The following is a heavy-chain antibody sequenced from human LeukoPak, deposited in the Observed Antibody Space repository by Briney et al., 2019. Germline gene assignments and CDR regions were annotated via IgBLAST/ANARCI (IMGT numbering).Heavy chain of an antibody. CDR3: ARRLRYFDWLFAYYFDY. CDR2: MNPNSGNI. V-gene: IGHV1-8*01. D-gene: IGHD3-9*01. J-gene: IGHJ4*02. CDR1: GYTFTSYD. Sequence: ASVKVSCKASGYTFTSYDINWVRQATGQGLEWMGWMNPNSGNIGYAQKFQGRVTMTRNTSISTAYMELSSLRSEDTAVYYCARRLRYFDWLFAYYFDYWGQGTLVTVSS.